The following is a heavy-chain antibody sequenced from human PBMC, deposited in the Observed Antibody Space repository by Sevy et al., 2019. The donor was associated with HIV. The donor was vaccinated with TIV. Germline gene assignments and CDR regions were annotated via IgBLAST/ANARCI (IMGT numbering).Heavy chain of an antibody. CDR1: GFSIGTSGVG. V-gene: IGHV2-5*02. CDR3: AHRLVSMSEWNYGYFDY. D-gene: IGHD1-7*01. Sequence: SGPTLVNPTQTLTLTCTFSGFSIGTSGVGVGWVRQPPGKALEWLVVIYWDNDKRYSPSLKSRLTVTKDISKNQVVLTMTNLDPADTATYYCAHRLVSMSEWNYGYFDYWGQGTLVTVSS. CDR2: IYWDNDK. J-gene: IGHJ4*02.